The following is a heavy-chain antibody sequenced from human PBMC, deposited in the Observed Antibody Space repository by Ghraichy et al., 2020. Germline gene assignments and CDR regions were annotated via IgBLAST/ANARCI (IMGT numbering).Heavy chain of an antibody. CDR3: ARHVGAAYFDY. Sequence: SCTVSGGSISRSNFYWGWLHQPPGKGLEWIASSSYTGHNYYKQSLKSRFTIAVDTSRHQFSLQLSSLTAADTPVYYCARHVGAAYFDYLGQGTLVTVSS. D-gene: IGHD1-26*01. CDR2: SSYTGHN. CDR1: GGSISRSNFY. J-gene: IGHJ4*02. V-gene: IGHV4-39*01.